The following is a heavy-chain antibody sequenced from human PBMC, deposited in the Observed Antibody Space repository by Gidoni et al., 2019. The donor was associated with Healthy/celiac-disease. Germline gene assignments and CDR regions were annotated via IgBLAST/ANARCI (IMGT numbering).Heavy chain of an antibody. CDR1: GGSFSGYY. CDR3: ARGRRMVWGPYYGMDV. CDR2: INHSGST. J-gene: IGHJ6*02. D-gene: IGHD1-20*01. V-gene: IGHV4-34*01. Sequence: QVQLQQWGAGLLKPSETLSLTCAVYGGSFSGYYWSWIRQPPGKGLEWIGEINHSGSTNYNPSLKSRVTISVDTSKNQFSRKLSSVTAADTAVYYCARGRRMVWGPYYGMDVWGQGTTVTVSS.